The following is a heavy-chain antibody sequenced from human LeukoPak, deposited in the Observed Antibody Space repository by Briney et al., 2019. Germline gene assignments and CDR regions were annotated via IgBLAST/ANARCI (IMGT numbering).Heavy chain of an antibody. D-gene: IGHD3-9*01. Sequence: PSETLSLTCAVYGGSFSGYYWTWIRQPPGKGLEWIGEINHRGGTNYNSSLKSRVTISVDTPKNQFSLRLSSVTAADTAVYYCTRRPDILTDFYYFHRLDVWGKGTTVTVS. V-gene: IGHV4-34*01. CDR2: INHRGGT. J-gene: IGHJ6*03. CDR1: GGSFSGYY. CDR3: TRRPDILTDFYYFHRLDV.